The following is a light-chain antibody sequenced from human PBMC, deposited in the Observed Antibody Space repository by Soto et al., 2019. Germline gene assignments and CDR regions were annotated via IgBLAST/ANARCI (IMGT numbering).Light chain of an antibody. CDR2: EVS. J-gene: IGLJ2*01. CDR1: SSDVGAYDY. CDR3: SSYTGNGISTVG. V-gene: IGLV2-8*01. Sequence: QSALTQPPSASGSPGQSVTISCTGPSSDVGAYDYVSWFQQHPGTAPKLMIYEVSKRPSGVPDRFSGSKSGNTASLTVSGLQTEDEADYYCSSYTGNGISTVGVGGGTKLTVL.